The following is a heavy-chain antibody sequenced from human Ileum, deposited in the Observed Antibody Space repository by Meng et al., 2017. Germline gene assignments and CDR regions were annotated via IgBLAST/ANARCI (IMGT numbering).Heavy chain of an antibody. CDR1: GTSFSGNS. Sequence: SGGGVLRAGWAAESFWCVFGTSFSGNSMHRVRQSPGKGPVWVARTNGDGTYTEYADSVRGRFTISRDNAKNTMYLQMISLRVEDTAVYFCAKDWGGVGALDYWGQGSLVTVSS. CDR2: TNGDGTYT. CDR3: AKDWGGVGALDY. D-gene: IGHD1-26*01. J-gene: IGHJ4*02. V-gene: IGHV3-74*03.